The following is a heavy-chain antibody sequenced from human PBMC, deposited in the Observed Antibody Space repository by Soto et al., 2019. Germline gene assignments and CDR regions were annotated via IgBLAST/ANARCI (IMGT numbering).Heavy chain of an antibody. D-gene: IGHD4-4*01. CDR2: IYYSGST. J-gene: IGHJ6*02. V-gene: IGHV4-59*01. Sequence: PSETLSLTCTVSGGSISSYYWSWIRQPPGKGLEWIGYIYYSGSTNYNPSLKSRVTISVDTSKNQFSLKLSSVTAADTAVYYCARDRGPGYSNYYYYYGMDVWGQGTTVTVSS. CDR1: GGSISSYY. CDR3: ARDRGPGYSNYYYYYGMDV.